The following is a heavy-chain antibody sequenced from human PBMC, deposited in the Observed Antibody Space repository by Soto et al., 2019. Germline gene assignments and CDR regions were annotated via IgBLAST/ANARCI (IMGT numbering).Heavy chain of an antibody. CDR2: ISAYNGNT. D-gene: IGHD3-10*01. CDR1: GYTFTSYG. J-gene: IGHJ4*02. V-gene: IGHV1-18*01. Sequence: QVQLVQSGAEVKKPGASVKVSCKASGYTFTSYGISWVRQAPGQGLEWMGWISAYNGNTNYAQKLQGRVTMTTDTGPSTAYMELRRLRSDDTAVYYCASGFRGSAPPFDYWGQGTLVTVSS. CDR3: ASGFRGSAPPFDY.